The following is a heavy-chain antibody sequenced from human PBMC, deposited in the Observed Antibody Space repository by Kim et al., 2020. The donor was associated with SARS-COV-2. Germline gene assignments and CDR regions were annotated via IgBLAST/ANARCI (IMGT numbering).Heavy chain of an antibody. CDR2: FSGSGSYT. V-gene: IGHV3-23*01. J-gene: IGHJ6*01. Sequence: GGSLRLSCAASGFTFSSYAMSWVRQAPGKGLEWVSAFSGSGSYTYYADSVKGRFTISRDNSKSTLYLQMNSLRAEDTAVYYCTKSGRSSSSRDYYSGLDV. D-gene: IGHD6-6*01. CDR1: GFTFSSYA. CDR3: TKSGRSSSSRDYYSGLDV.